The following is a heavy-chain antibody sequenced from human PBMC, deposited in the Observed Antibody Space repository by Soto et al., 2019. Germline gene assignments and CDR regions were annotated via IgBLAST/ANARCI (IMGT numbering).Heavy chain of an antibody. J-gene: IGHJ4*02. CDR3: AKDSVPTSSYYFDY. CDR1: GFTFSSYG. V-gene: IGHV3-30*18. CDR2: ISYDGSNK. Sequence: GGSLRLSCAASGFTFSSYGMHWVRQAPGKGLEWVAVISYDGSNKYYADSVKGRFTISRDNSKNTLYLQMNSLRAEDTAVYYCAKDSVPTSSYYFDYWGQGTLVTVSS.